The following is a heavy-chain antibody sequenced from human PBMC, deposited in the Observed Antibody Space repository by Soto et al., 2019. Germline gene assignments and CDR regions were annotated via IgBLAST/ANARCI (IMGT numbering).Heavy chain of an antibody. V-gene: IGHV4-34*01. Sequence: PAETLSLTCAVYGGSFSGYYWSWIRQPPGKGLEWIGEINHSGSTNYNPSLKSRVTISVDTSKNQFSLKLSSVTAADTAVYYCARIGVVAATYRMYYYYYGMDVWGQGTTVTVSS. CDR2: INHSGST. CDR1: GGSFSGYY. CDR3: ARIGVVAATYRMYYYYYGMDV. D-gene: IGHD2-15*01. J-gene: IGHJ6*02.